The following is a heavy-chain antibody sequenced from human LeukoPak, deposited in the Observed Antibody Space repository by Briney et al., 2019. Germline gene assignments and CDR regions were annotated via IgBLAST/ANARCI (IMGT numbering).Heavy chain of an antibody. CDR3: AKRISGWYFTDY. CDR1: GFTFSSYA. CDR2: ITGSGGNT. V-gene: IGHV3-23*01. D-gene: IGHD6-19*01. Sequence: GGSLRLSCAPSGFTFSSYAMCWVRLAPGKGLEWVSAITGSGGNTHYTDSVKGRFTISRDNSKNTLYLQMNSLRAEDTAVYYCAKRISGWYFTDYWGQGTLVTVSS. J-gene: IGHJ4*02.